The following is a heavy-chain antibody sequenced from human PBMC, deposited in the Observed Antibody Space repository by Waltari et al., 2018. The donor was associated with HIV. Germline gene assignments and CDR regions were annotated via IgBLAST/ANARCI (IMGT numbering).Heavy chain of an antibody. CDR2: IKQDGSEK. CDR1: GFPFSSFW. Sequence: EVQLVESGGGLVQPGGSLRLPWPASGFPFSSFWLSWVRQAPGAGLEGVANIKQDGSEKYYVDSVNGRFTISRDNAENSLYRQMNSLRAEDTAVYYCARGGFYGSGSKVNWGQGTLVTVSS. CDR3: ARGGFYGSGSKVN. J-gene: IGHJ4*02. V-gene: IGHV3-7*04. D-gene: IGHD3-10*01.